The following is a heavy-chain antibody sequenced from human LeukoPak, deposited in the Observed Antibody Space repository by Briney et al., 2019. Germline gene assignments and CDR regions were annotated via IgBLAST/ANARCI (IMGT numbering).Heavy chain of an antibody. V-gene: IGHV3-30*03. J-gene: IGHJ6*03. CDR3: ARDDYGDYYYYYMDV. CDR2: ISYDGSNK. CDR1: GFTFSSNS. Sequence: GGSLRLSCAASGFTFSSNSMHWVRQAPGKGLEWVAVISYDGSNKYYADSVKGRFTISRDNSKNTLYLQMSSLRAEDTAVYYCARDDYGDYYYYYMDVWGKGTTVTVSS. D-gene: IGHD4-17*01.